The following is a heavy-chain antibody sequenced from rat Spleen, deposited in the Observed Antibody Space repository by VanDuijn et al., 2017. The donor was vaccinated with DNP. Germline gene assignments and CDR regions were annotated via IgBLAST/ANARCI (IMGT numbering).Heavy chain of an antibody. Sequence: EVQLQESGPGLVKPSQSLPLTCSVTGYSITSSYWGWIRKFPGNKMEYIGHISYSGSTNYNPSLKSRFSITRDTSKNQFFLQLNSVTTEDTATYYCARWSRYFDYWGQGVMVTVSS. J-gene: IGHJ2*01. V-gene: IGHV3-1*01. CDR3: ARWSRYFDY. CDR1: GYSITSSY. CDR2: ISYSGST.